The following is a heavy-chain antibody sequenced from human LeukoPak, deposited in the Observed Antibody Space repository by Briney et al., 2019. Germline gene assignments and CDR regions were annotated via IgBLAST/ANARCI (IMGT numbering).Heavy chain of an antibody. CDR1: GFTFSSYA. V-gene: IGHV3-23*01. D-gene: IGHD3-10*01. CDR2: ISGSGGST. CDR3: AKSQGPWFGEAIDY. Sequence: GGSLRLSCAASGFTFSSYAMSWVRQAPGKGLEWVSLISGSGGSTYYADSVKGRFTISRDNSKNTLYLQMNSLRAEDKAVYYRAKSQGPWFGEAIDYWGQGTLVTVSS. J-gene: IGHJ4*02.